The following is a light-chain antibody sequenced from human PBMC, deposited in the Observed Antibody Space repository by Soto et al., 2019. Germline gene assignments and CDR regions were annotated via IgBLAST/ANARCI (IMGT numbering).Light chain of an antibody. CDR2: DVS. V-gene: IGLV2-14*03. Sequence: SVQTQPGSVSGSRGQSITISCTGTSSDVGGNKYVSWYQHYPGKAPKLMICDVSNRPSGVSNRFSGSKSGNTASLTISGLQAEDEADYYCSAFTGTTYVFGTGTKVTVL. J-gene: IGLJ1*01. CDR1: SSDVGGNKY. CDR3: SAFTGTTYV.